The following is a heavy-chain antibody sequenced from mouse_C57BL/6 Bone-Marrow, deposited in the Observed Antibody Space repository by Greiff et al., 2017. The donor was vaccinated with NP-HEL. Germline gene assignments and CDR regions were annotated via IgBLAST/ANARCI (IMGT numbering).Heavy chain of an antibody. J-gene: IGHJ4*01. CDR1: GYTFTDYY. CDR3: AREGIYYYGSSYGYAMDY. Sequence: EVQLQQSGPELVKPGASVKISCKASGYTFTDYYMNWVKQSHGKSLEWIGDINPNNGGTSYNQKFKGKATLTVDKSSSTAYMELRSLTSEDSAVYYCAREGIYYYGSSYGYAMDYWGQGTSVTVSS. CDR2: INPNNGGT. D-gene: IGHD1-1*01. V-gene: IGHV1-26*01.